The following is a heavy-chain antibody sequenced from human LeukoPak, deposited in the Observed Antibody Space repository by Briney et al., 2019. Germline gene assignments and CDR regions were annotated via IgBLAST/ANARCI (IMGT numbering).Heavy chain of an antibody. CDR1: GGSISSGDYY. J-gene: IGHJ4*02. D-gene: IGHD1-26*01. Sequence: SETLSLTCTVSGGSISSGDYYWSWIRQPPGKGLEWIGYIYYSGSTYHNPSLKSRVTISVDTSKNQFSLKLSSVTAADTAVYYCARYIVGATNFDYWGQGTLVTVSS. CDR3: ARYIVGATNFDY. V-gene: IGHV4-30-4*01. CDR2: IYYSGST.